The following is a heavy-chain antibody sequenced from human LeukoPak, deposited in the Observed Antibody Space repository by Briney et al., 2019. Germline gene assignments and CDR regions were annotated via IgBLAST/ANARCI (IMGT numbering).Heavy chain of an antibody. J-gene: IGHJ4*02. D-gene: IGHD1-1*01. Sequence: SETLSLTCTVSGGSISSYYWSWVRQPPGKGLEWIGYIYYSGNTNYNPSLKSRLTMSADRSRNQFSLNLNSVTAADTAVYYCARINWNYFDYWGQGILVTVSS. V-gene: IGHV4-59*08. CDR1: GGSISSYY. CDR3: ARINWNYFDY. CDR2: IYYSGNT.